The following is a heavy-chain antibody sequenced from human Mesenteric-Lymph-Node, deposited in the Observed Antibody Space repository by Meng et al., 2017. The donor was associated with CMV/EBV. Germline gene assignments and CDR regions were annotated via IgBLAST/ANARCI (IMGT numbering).Heavy chain of an antibody. CDR3: AKERVPTAVKHGDFEY. CDR2: IRYDGSNT. D-gene: IGHD2-2*01. CDR1: GFSFSNFG. Sequence: GESLKISCGASGFSFSNFGMHWVRQAPGKGLEWVAIIRYDGSNTFYADSVKGRFTISRDNSKNTLFLQMNSLRAEDTAVYHCAKERVPTAVKHGDFEYWGQGTQVTVSS. J-gene: IGHJ4*02. V-gene: IGHV3-30*02.